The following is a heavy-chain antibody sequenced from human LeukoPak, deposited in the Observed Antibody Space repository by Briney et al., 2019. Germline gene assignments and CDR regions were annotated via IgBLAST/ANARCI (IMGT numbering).Heavy chain of an antibody. Sequence: GGSLRLSCAASGFTFSSYWMHWVRQAPGKGLVGVSRINSDGSSTSYADSVKGRFTISRDNAKNTLYLQMNSLRAEDTAVYYCARDLRVGATKDYYYGMDAWGQGTTVTVSS. CDR1: GFTFSSYW. J-gene: IGHJ6*02. D-gene: IGHD1-26*01. CDR2: INSDGSST. CDR3: ARDLRVGATKDYYYGMDA. V-gene: IGHV3-74*01.